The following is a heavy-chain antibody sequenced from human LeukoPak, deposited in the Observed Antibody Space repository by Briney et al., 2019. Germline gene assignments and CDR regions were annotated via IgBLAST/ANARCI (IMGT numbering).Heavy chain of an antibody. J-gene: IGHJ5*02. CDR3: ATCRDEFGDYGFTS. CDR1: GDSISRNY. CDR2: IYDSWRT. Sequence: SETLSLTCTVSGDSISRNYWSWIRQSPGKGREWIGCIYDSWRTKYNPTLKSRVTISVDTSKNLFSLKLTSVTAADTAVYYCATCRDEFGDYGFTSWGQGTLVTVSS. V-gene: IGHV4-59*01. D-gene: IGHD4-17*01.